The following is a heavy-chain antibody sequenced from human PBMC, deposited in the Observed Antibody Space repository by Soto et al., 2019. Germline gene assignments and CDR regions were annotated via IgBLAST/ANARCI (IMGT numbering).Heavy chain of an antibody. CDR2: IYYSGST. CDR1: GGSIISYY. Sequence: SETLSLTCTVSGGSIISYYWSWIRQPPWKGLEWIGYIYYSGSTNYNPSLKSRVTISVDTSKNQFSLKLSSATAADTAVYYCAREKVVVAANRYYYYMAVWGKGTTVTVSS. D-gene: IGHD2-15*01. J-gene: IGHJ6*03. V-gene: IGHV4-59*01. CDR3: AREKVVVAANRYYYYMAV.